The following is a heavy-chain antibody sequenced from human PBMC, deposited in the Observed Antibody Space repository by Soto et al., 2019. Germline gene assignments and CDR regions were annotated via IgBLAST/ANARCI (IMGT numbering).Heavy chain of an antibody. CDR3: ASRERVDAVDI. J-gene: IGHJ3*02. V-gene: IGHV1-69*01. D-gene: IGHD1-26*01. Sequence: QVQLVQSGAEVKKPGSSVKVSCKASGGTFSSYAISWVRQAPGQGLEWMGGIIPILGSAKYAQKFQDRVTITADESTSTTYMELSSLRSEDASVYYCASRERVDAVDIWGQGTMVTVSS. CDR1: GGTFSSYA. CDR2: IIPILGSA.